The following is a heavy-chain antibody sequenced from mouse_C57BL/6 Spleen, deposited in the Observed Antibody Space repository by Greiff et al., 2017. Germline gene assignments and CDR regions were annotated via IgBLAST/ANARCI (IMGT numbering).Heavy chain of an antibody. V-gene: IGHV1-18*01. CDR1: GYTFTDYN. J-gene: IGHJ3*01. CDR2: INPNNGGT. D-gene: IGHD4-1*01. Sequence: EVQLVESGPELVKPGASVKIPCKASGYTFTDYNMDWVKQSHGKSLEWIGDINPNNGGTIYNQKFKGKATLTVDKSSSTAYMELRSLTSEDTAVYYCATLTGFAYWGQGTLVTVSA. CDR3: ATLTGFAY.